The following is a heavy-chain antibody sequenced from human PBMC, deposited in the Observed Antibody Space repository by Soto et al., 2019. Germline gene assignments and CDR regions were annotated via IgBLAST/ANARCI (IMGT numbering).Heavy chain of an antibody. Sequence: PGGSLRLSCAASGFTFSNYWMSWVRQAPGKGLEWVAHINQDGSEKYYVDSVTGRFTISRDNAKNSLYLQMNSLRAEDTAVYYCGRDCSSTRCYLGYGLDGWGQGTTVTVSS. CDR2: INQDGSEK. J-gene: IGHJ6*02. CDR1: GFTFSNYW. V-gene: IGHV3-7*01. D-gene: IGHD2-2*01. CDR3: GRDCSSTRCYLGYGLDG.